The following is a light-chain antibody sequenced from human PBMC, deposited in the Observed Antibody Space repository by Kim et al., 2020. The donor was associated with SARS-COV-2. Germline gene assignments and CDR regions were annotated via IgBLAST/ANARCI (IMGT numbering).Light chain of an antibody. J-gene: IGLJ2*01. Sequence: ALGQTAGIACRGNNIGNDLVHWYQQKPGQAPMLVIYKDSNRPSGIPERFSGSNSQNAATLTISRAQAGDEADYYCQVWDSSTAWVFGGGTQLTVL. CDR2: KDS. CDR1: NIGNDL. V-gene: IGLV3-9*01. CDR3: QVWDSSTAWV.